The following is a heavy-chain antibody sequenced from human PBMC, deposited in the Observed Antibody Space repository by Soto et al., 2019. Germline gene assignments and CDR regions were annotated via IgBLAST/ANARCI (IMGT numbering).Heavy chain of an antibody. CDR1: GGSISSYY. J-gene: IGHJ4*02. Sequence: PSETLSLTCTVSGGSISSYYWSWIRQPPGKGLEWIGYIYYSGSTNYNPSLKSRVTISVDTSKNQFSLKLSSVTAADTAVYYCARGAWTEVQAAIGNYFDYWSQGTLVTVSS. CDR3: ARGAWTEVQAAIGNYFDY. V-gene: IGHV4-59*01. CDR2: IYYSGST. D-gene: IGHD2-2*02.